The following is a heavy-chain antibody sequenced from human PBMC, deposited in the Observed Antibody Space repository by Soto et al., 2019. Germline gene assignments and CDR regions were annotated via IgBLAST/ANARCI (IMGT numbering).Heavy chain of an antibody. CDR1: GFTFSSYG. V-gene: IGHV3-30*18. Sequence: QVQLVESGGGVVQPGRSLRLSCAASGFTFSSYGMHWVRQAPGKGLEWVAVISYDGSNKYYADSVKGRFTISRDKSRNPLYLQRNSLRAEDTAVYYCAKDQLRGVRGVITYGDGMDVWGQGTTVTVSS. CDR3: AKDQLRGVRGVITYGDGMDV. CDR2: ISYDGSNK. J-gene: IGHJ6*02. D-gene: IGHD3-10*01.